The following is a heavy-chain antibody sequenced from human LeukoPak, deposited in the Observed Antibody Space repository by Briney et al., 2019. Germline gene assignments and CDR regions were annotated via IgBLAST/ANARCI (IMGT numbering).Heavy chain of an antibody. CDR2: IYYSGST. CDR1: GGSFSGYY. D-gene: IGHD2-15*01. V-gene: IGHV4-59*01. Sequence: SETLSLTCAVYGGSFSGYYWSWIRQPPGKGLEWIGYIYYSGSTNYNPSLKSRVTISVDTSKNQFSLKLSPVTAADTAVYYCARDSAGGTDYWGQGTLVTVSS. CDR3: ARDSAGGTDY. J-gene: IGHJ4*02.